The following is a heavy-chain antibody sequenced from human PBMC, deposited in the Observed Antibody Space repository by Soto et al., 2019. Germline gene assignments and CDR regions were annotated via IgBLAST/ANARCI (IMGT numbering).Heavy chain of an antibody. D-gene: IGHD3-10*01. V-gene: IGHV4-34*01. CDR3: ARAQSIRGVIIVPYYFDY. Sequence: ETLSLTCAVYGGSFSGYYWSWIRQPPGKGLEWIGEINHSGSTNYNPSLKSRVTISVDTSKNQFSLKLSSVTAADTAVYYCARAQSIRGVIIVPYYFDYWGQGTLVTVSS. CDR2: INHSGST. CDR1: GGSFSGYY. J-gene: IGHJ4*02.